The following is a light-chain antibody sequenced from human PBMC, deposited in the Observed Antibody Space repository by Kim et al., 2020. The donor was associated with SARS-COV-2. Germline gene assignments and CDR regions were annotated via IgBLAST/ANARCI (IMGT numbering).Light chain of an antibody. J-gene: IGLJ3*02. CDR1: NIGSKS. V-gene: IGLV3-21*04. CDR3: QVWDSSSDHRV. CDR2: YDS. Sequence: APGKTARSTCGGNNIGSKSVHWYQQKPGQAPVLVIYYDSDRPSGIPEGFSGSNSGNTATLTISRVEAGDEADYYCQVWDSSSDHRVFGGGTQLTVL.